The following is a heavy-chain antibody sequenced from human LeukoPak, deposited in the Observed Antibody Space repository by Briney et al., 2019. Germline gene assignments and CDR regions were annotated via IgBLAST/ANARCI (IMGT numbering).Heavy chain of an antibody. V-gene: IGHV1-2*06. CDR3: ARDGDPGIVVVTATIDY. J-gene: IGHJ4*02. Sequence: ASVKVSCKASGYTFTGYYMHWVRQAPGQGLEWMGRINPNSGGTNYAQKFKGRVTMTRDTSISTAYMELSRLRSDDTAVYYCARDGDPGIVVVTATIDYWGQGTLVTVSS. CDR1: GYTFTGYY. D-gene: IGHD2-21*02. CDR2: INPNSGGT.